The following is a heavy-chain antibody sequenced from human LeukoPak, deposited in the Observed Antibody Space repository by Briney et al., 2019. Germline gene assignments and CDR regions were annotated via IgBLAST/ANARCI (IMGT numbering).Heavy chain of an antibody. V-gene: IGHV4-4*02. Sequence: SETLSLTCTVSGDSMSSGARWSWVRQSPGKGLEWIGEIYHSGSTNYNPSLRGRVTLSVDNSNNHLSLDLSSVTAADTAFYYCARRGYSGNEAYFAYWGQGTLVTVSS. CDR1: GDSMSSGAR. CDR2: IYHSGST. D-gene: IGHD5-12*01. CDR3: ARRGYSGNEAYFAY. J-gene: IGHJ4*02.